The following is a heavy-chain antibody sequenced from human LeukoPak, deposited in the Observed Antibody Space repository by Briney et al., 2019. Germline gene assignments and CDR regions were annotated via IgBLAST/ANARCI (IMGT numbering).Heavy chain of an antibody. V-gene: IGHV4-59*08. D-gene: IGHD2-2*02. CDR2: IYYSGST. Sequence: SETLSLTCTVSGGSISSYYWSWIRQPPGKGLEWIGYIYYSGSTNYNPSLKSRVTISVDTSKNQFSLKLSSVTAADTAMYYCARRLFDTPSVLDAFDIWGQGTMVTVSS. CDR3: ARRLFDTPSVLDAFDI. CDR1: GGSISSYY. J-gene: IGHJ3*02.